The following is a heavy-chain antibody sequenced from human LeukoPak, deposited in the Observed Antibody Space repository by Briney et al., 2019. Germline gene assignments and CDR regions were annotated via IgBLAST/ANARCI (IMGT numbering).Heavy chain of an antibody. J-gene: IGHJ4*02. D-gene: IGHD6-13*01. Sequence: PGGSLTLSCAASGFTFSSYGMHWVRQAPGKGLEWVAFIRYDGNNKYYADSVKGRFTISRDNSKNTLYLQMNSLRAEDTAVYYCAKDRIAAAGRLDYWGQGTLVTVSS. CDR3: AKDRIAAAGRLDY. CDR1: GFTFSSYG. CDR2: IRYDGNNK. V-gene: IGHV3-30*02.